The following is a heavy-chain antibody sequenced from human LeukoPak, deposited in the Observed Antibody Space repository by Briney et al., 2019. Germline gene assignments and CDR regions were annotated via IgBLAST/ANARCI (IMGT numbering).Heavy chain of an antibody. CDR3: ARGRRGRSYYDTNGQEPLDH. D-gene: IGHD3-22*01. V-gene: IGHV1-2*02. CDR1: GYIFIGFY. J-gene: IGHJ4*02. Sequence: GASVKVSCRASGYIFIGFYINWVRQAPGQGLEWMGWVNPNSGGADYARKFQGRVTMTRDTYISTVYMELSRLRSDDTAVYYCARGRRGRSYYDTNGQEPLDHWGQGTLVTVSS. CDR2: VNPNSGGA.